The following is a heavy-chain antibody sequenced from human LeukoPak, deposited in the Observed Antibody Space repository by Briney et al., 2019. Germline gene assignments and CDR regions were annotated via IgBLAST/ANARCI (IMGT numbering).Heavy chain of an antibody. CDR3: ASIPYYYDSSGYYAFDY. CDR1: GFTFSSNY. Sequence: GGSLRLSCAASGFTFSSNYMSWVRQAPGKGLEWVSVIYNGGSTYYADSVKGRFTISRDNSKNTLYLQMNSLRAEDTAVYYCASIPYYYDSSGYYAFDYWGQGTLVTVSS. J-gene: IGHJ4*02. V-gene: IGHV3-53*01. CDR2: IYNGGST. D-gene: IGHD3-22*01.